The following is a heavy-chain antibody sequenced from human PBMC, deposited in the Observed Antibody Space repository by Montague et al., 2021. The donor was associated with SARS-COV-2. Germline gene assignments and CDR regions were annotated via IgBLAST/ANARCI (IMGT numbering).Heavy chain of an antibody. J-gene: IGHJ5*02. Sequence: SETLSLTCSVSGGSISSSNYYWGWIRQPPGKGLEWIGSIYYSGSTYYNPSLKSRVAISVDTSKNQFYLILRSMTAADTAVFYCAREGFSSGYYEPWGQGTLVTVSS. D-gene: IGHD3-22*01. CDR2: IYYSGST. CDR3: AREGFSSGYYEP. CDR1: GGSISSSNYY. V-gene: IGHV4-39*02.